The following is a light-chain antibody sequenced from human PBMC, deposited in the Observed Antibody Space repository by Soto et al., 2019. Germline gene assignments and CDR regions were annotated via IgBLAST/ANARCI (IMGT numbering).Light chain of an antibody. CDR3: QHYINAPGFT. V-gene: IGKV1-27*01. CDR2: DAS. CDR1: QGISIY. J-gene: IGKJ3*01. Sequence: DIQMTQSPSSLSASVGDRVTITCRASQGISIYLAWYQQKPGKDPKLLIYDASTLQSGVPARFSGSGSGTDFTLTISSLQPEDVATYYCQHYINAPGFTFGAGTKGDI.